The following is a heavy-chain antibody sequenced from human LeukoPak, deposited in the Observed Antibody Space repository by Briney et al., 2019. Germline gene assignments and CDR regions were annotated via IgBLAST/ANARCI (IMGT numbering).Heavy chain of an antibody. CDR3: AKVTYYDFWSGPTGLDY. V-gene: IGHV3-23*01. D-gene: IGHD3-3*01. CDR1: GFTFSSYA. Sequence: GGSLRLSCAASGFTFSSYAMSWVRQAPGKGLEWVSAISGSGGSTYYADSVKGRFTISRDNSKNTLYLQMNSLRAEDTAVYYCAKVTYYDFWSGPTGLDYWGQGTLVTVSS. CDR2: ISGSGGST. J-gene: IGHJ4*02.